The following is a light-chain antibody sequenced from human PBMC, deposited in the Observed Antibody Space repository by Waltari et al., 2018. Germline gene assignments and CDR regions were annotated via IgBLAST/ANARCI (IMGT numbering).Light chain of an antibody. Sequence: DAVLTQSLLPLPVTLGQLASISCSSSQSLGNTYLNWFQQRPGQSPRRLIYKVSNRDSGVPDRFSGSGSGTVFTLEISRVEAEDVGVYYCMQGTHWPYTFGQGTKLEIK. V-gene: IGKV2-30*01. CDR2: KVS. J-gene: IGKJ2*01. CDR3: MQGTHWPYT. CDR1: QSLGNTY.